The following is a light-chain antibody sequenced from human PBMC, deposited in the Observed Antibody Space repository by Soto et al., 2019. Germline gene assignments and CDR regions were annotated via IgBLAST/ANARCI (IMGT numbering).Light chain of an antibody. CDR3: HHYFNWPLT. V-gene: IGKV3-15*01. Sequence: EIVITQSPATLSVSPGEGATLSCRASQGIGNTLAWYQQKPGQTPRLLIYGASIRATGVPARCSGGGSGTAFPLTIDSLASEDFAVEYCHHYFNWPLTFGGGTKVESK. CDR1: QGIGNT. CDR2: GAS. J-gene: IGKJ4*01.